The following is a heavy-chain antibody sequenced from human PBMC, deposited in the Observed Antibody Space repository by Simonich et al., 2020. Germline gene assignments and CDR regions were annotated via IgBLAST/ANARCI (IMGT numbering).Heavy chain of an antibody. Sequence: EVQLVESGGGLVQPGGSLRLSCAASGFTFSSYWMHWVRQAPGKGRVVVSCIKRGGSSTSYANSVKGRFTISRDNAKNTLYLQMNSLRAEDTAVYYCARNRLDYWGQGTLVTVSS. V-gene: IGHV3-74*01. J-gene: IGHJ4*02. CDR2: IKRGGSST. CDR3: ARNRLDY. CDR1: GFTFSSYW.